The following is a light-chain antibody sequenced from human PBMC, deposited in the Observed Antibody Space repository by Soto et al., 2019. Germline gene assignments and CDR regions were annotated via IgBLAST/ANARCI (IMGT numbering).Light chain of an antibody. Sequence: DIVMTQSPDSLAVSLGERATINCKSSQSVLYSSNNKNYLAWYQQKPGQPPKLLIYWASTRESGVPDRFSGCGSVTDFKLTISSLQAEDVAVYYCQQYYSTPPTFGQGTKVEIK. CDR1: QSVLYSSNNKNY. V-gene: IGKV4-1*01. CDR2: WAS. J-gene: IGKJ1*01. CDR3: QQYYSTPPT.